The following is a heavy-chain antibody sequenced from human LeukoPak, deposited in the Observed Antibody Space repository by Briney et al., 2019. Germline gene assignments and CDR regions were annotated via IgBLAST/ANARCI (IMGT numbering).Heavy chain of an antibody. J-gene: IGHJ4*02. CDR3: ARGPVTTDPFDY. D-gene: IGHD4-17*01. CDR2: INHSGST. V-gene: IGHV4-34*01. CDR1: GGSFSGYC. Sequence: SETLSLTCAVYGGSFSGYCWSWLRQPPGKGLEWIGEINHSGSTNYNPSLKSRVTISVDTSKNQFSLKLSSVTAADTAVYYCARGPVTTDPFDYWGQGTLVTVSS.